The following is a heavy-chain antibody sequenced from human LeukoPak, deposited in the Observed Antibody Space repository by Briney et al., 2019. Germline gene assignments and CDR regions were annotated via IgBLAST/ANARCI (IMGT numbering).Heavy chain of an antibody. J-gene: IGHJ5*02. CDR2: INHSGST. D-gene: IGHD3-3*01. Sequence: SETLSLTCTVSGGSISSYYWSWIRQPPGKGLEWIGEINHSGSTNYNPSLKSRVTISVDTSKNQFSLKLSSVTAADTAVYYCARGGDDFWSGYYSSTKRDWFDPWGQGTLVTVSS. V-gene: IGHV4-34*01. CDR1: GGSISSYY. CDR3: ARGGDDFWSGYYSSTKRDWFDP.